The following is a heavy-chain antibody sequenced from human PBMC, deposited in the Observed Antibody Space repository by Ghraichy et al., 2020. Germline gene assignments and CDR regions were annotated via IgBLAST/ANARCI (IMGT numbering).Heavy chain of an antibody. CDR3: ARDHAPLYDILPDVSTALDQ. Sequence: ASVKVSCKASGYTFTDYYIHWVRQVPGQGLEWVGTINPSVGSTNFAQTSQGRVTLTRDTSTRTVYMELSSLRSEDTAVYYCARDHAPLYDILPDVSTALDQWGQGALVTVAA. V-gene: IGHV1-46*03. CDR2: INPSVGST. J-gene: IGHJ4*02. CDR1: GYTFTDYY. D-gene: IGHD3-9*01.